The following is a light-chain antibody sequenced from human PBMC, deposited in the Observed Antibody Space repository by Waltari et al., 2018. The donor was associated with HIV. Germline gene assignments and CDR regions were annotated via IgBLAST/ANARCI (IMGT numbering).Light chain of an antibody. J-gene: IGKJ5*01. CDR1: PTIDHF. V-gene: IGKV1-5*03. CDR3: QQYKSFST. CDR2: GAS. Sequence: DVQMTQSPSAVSASVGDTVIITCRASPTIDHFLAWYQQKPGQAPNLLIHGASDLESGVPSRFRGSRSWTEFTLAITDLRPDDFGTYYCQQYKSFSTFGQGT.